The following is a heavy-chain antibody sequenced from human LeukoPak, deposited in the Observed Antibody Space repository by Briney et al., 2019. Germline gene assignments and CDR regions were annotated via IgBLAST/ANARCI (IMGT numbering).Heavy chain of an antibody. CDR3: ARTVPYNWNSKFRYFDY. CDR2: INSDGSST. CDR1: GFTFSSYW. Sequence: RAGGSLRLSCAASGFTFSSYWIHWVRQAPGEGLVWVSRINSDGSSTTYADSVKGRFTISRDNAKNTVYLQMNSLRAEDTAVYYCARTVPYNWNSKFRYFDYWGQGTLVTVSS. D-gene: IGHD1-20*01. J-gene: IGHJ4*02. V-gene: IGHV3-74*01.